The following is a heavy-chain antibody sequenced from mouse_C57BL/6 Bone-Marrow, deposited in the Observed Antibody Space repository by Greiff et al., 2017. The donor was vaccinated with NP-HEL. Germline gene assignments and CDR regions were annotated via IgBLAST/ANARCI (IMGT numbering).Heavy chain of an antibody. V-gene: IGHV1-82*01. J-gene: IGHJ2*01. D-gene: IGHD1-1*01. CDR2: IYPGDGDT. CDR1: GYAFSSSW. Sequence: QVQLQQSGPELVKPGASVKISCKASGYAFSSSWMNWVKQRPGKGLEWIGRIYPGDGDTNYNGKFKGKATLTADKSSSTAYMQRSSLTSEDSAVYFCARDGSSYFDYWGQGTTLTVSS. CDR3: ARDGSSYFDY.